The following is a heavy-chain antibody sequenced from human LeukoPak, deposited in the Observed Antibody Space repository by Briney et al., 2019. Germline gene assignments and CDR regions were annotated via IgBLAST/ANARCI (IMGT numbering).Heavy chain of an antibody. V-gene: IGHV1-69*04. J-gene: IGHJ6*02. Sequence: SVKVSCKASGGTFSSYAISWVRQAPGQGLEWMGRIIPILGIANYAQKFQGRVTITADKSTSTAYMELSSLRSEDTAVYYCARDMGDTAMVTDYYYYGMDVWGQGSTVTVSS. CDR2: IIPILGIA. CDR3: ARDMGDTAMVTDYYYYGMDV. CDR1: GGTFSSYA. D-gene: IGHD5-18*01.